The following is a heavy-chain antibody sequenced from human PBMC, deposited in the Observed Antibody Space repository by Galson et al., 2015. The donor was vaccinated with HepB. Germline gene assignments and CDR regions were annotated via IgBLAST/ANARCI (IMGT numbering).Heavy chain of an antibody. J-gene: IGHJ6*03. V-gene: IGHV1-69*13. CDR3: ARSPVVPAAMSYYYYYMDV. CDR1: GGTFSSYA. CDR2: IIPIFGTA. Sequence: SVKVSCKASGGTFSSYAISWVRQAPGQGLEWMGGIIPIFGTANYAQKFQGRVTITADESTSTAYMELSSLRSEDTAVYYCARSPVVPAAMSYYYYYMDVWGKGTTVTVSS. D-gene: IGHD2-2*01.